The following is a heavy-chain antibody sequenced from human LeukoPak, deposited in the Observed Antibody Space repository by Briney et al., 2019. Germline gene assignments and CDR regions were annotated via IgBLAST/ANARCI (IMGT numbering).Heavy chain of an antibody. D-gene: IGHD1-26*01. V-gene: IGHV1-3*01. J-gene: IGHJ6*02. CDR1: GYTFTSYA. Sequence: ASVKVSCKASGYTFTSYAMHWVRQAPGQRLEWMGWINAGNGNTKYSQKFQGRVTITRDTSASTAYMELSSLRSEDTAVYYCARTLGVGAPSPPYCYYGMDVWGQGTTVTVSS. CDR3: ARTLGVGAPSPPYCYYGMDV. CDR2: INAGNGNT.